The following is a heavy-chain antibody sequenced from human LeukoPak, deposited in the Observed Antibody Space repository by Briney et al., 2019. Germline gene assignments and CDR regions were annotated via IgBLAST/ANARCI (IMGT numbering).Heavy chain of an antibody. V-gene: IGHV1-18*01. CDR3: AGTTYYYDSSGYNYYYYGMDV. J-gene: IGHJ6*02. Sequence: ASVKVSCKASGYTFTSYGISWVRQAPGQGLGWMGWISAYNGNTNYAQKLQGRVTMTTDTSTSTAYMELRSLRSDDTAVYYCAGTTYYYDSSGYNYYYYGMDVWGQGTTVTVSS. D-gene: IGHD3-22*01. CDR2: ISAYNGNT. CDR1: GYTFTSYG.